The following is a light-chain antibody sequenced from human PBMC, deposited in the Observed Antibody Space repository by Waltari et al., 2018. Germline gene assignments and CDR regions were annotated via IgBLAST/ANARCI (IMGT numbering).Light chain of an antibody. V-gene: IGLV1-44*01. CDR3: AAWDDSLHGHWV. J-gene: IGLJ3*02. CDR2: RGE. CDR1: TSNIGSNV. Sequence: QSVLTQPPSASGTPGQRVTISCFGSTSNIGSNVVNGYKQFPGKAPKLLIYRGEQWPAGVPDRFSGSKSGTSASLAISGLQSEDEADYYCAAWDDSLHGHWVFGGGTKVTVL.